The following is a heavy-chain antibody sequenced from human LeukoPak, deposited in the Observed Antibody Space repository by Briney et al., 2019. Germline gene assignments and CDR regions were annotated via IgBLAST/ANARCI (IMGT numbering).Heavy chain of an antibody. V-gene: IGHV3-23*01. Sequence: GGSLRLSCAASGFTFSSYAMSWARQAPGKGLEWVSAISGSGGSTYYADSVKGRFTISRDNSKNTLYLQMNSLRAEDTAVYYCAKDGCTNGVCYLDYWGQGTLVTVSS. J-gene: IGHJ4*02. CDR1: GFTFSSYA. CDR3: AKDGCTNGVCYLDY. D-gene: IGHD2-8*01. CDR2: ISGSGGST.